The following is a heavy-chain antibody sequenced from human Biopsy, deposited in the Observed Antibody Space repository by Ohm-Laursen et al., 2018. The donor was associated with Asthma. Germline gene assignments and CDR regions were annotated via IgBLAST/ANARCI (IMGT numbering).Heavy chain of an antibody. Sequence: SQTLSLTCTVSGAYIGTPDYHWSWIRQSPGKGLEWIGFVFYSGTTHYSRSLERRLFLSIDTARNEFSMNLRSLTAADTAVYFCARVASYGDVYIGIDVWGPGSTVSV. CDR1: GAYIGTPDYH. D-gene: IGHD4-17*01. V-gene: IGHV4-30-4*01. CDR3: ARVASYGDVYIGIDV. J-gene: IGHJ6*02. CDR2: VFYSGTT.